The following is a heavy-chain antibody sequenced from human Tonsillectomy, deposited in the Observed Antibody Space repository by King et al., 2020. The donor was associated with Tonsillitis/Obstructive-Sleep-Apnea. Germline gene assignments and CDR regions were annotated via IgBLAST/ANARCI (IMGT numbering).Heavy chain of an antibody. Sequence: LQLQESGPGLVKPSETLSLTCTVSGGSITRSTIYWGWIRQAPGKGLEWLGSISYSGSTYYSPSLKSRVTISVDTSKNQFSLNLSSVTAADTAVYYCARDPYCSSSSCYFYSCYMDVWGKETAVTVSS. CDR2: ISYSGST. CDR3: ARDPYCSSSSCYFYSCYMDV. J-gene: IGHJ6*03. V-gene: IGHV4-39*02. CDR1: GGSITRSTIY. D-gene: IGHD2-2*01.